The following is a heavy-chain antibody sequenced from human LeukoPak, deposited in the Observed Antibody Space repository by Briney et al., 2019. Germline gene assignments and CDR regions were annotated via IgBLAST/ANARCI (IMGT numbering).Heavy chain of an antibody. Sequence: GGSLRLSCAASGFTFSSYAMSWVRQAPGKGLEWVSVISSTGGITHYADSVKGRFTISRDNSKNTLYLQMNSLRAEDTAVYYCAKDKGAYGVIPYYYYGMDVWGQGTTVTVSS. D-gene: IGHD4-17*01. CDR2: ISSTGGIT. CDR1: GFTFSSYA. J-gene: IGHJ6*02. V-gene: IGHV3-23*01. CDR3: AKDKGAYGVIPYYYYGMDV.